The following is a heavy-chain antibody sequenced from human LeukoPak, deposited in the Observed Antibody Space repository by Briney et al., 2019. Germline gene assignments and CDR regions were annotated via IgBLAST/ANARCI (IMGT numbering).Heavy chain of an antibody. CDR1: GFTFSGYW. J-gene: IGHJ6*02. CDR2: ISSSSSYI. D-gene: IGHD4-17*01. V-gene: IGHV3-21*01. CDR3: ARDLGYGDYFNYGMDV. Sequence: PGGSLRLSCAASGFTFSGYWMHWVRQAPGKGLEWVSSISSSSSYIYYADSVKGRFTISRDNAKNSLYLQMNSLRAEDTAVYYCARDLGYGDYFNYGMDVWGQGTTVTVSS.